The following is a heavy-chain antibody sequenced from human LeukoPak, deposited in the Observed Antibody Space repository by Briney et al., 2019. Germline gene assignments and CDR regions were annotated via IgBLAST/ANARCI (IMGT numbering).Heavy chain of an antibody. D-gene: IGHD3-10*01. Sequence: GGSLRLSCAASGFAFSTYWMSWVRQAPGKGLEWVANIKKDGSEIYYVDSVKGRFTISRDNAKNSLYLQMNSLRAEDTAVYYCAKDDYYYGSGSYYTGGFFDYWGQGTLVTVSS. CDR3: AKDDYYYGSGSYYTGGFFDY. CDR1: GFAFSTYW. CDR2: IKKDGSEI. J-gene: IGHJ4*02. V-gene: IGHV3-7*01.